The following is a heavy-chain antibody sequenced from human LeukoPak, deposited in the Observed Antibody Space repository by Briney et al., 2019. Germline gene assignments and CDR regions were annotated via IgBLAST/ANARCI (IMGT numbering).Heavy chain of an antibody. Sequence: PSETLSLTCAVSGGSISSGGYSWSWIRQPPGKGLEWIGYIYYSGSTHYNPSLKSRVTISVDTSKNQFSLKLSSVTAADTAVYYCASITIFSDYWGQGTLVTVSS. CDR2: IYYSGST. D-gene: IGHD3-9*01. CDR1: GGSISSGGYS. CDR3: ASITIFSDY. V-gene: IGHV4-30-4*07. J-gene: IGHJ4*02.